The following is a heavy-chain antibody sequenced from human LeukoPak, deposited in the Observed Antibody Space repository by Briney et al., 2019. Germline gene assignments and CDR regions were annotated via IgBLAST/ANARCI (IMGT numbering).Heavy chain of an antibody. D-gene: IGHD6-19*01. Sequence: GASVKVSCKASGYTFSGYYMHWVRQAPGQGPEWMGWINPNSGGTKYAQKFQGRVTMTRDTSISTAYMEQSRLRSDDTAVYYCARSYSSGWYFWGQGTLVTVSS. J-gene: IGHJ4*02. V-gene: IGHV1-2*02. CDR3: ARSYSSGWYF. CDR1: GYTFSGYY. CDR2: INPNSGGT.